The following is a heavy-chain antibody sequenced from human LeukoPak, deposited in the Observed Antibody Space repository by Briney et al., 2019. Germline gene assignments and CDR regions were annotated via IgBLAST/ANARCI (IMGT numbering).Heavy chain of an antibody. CDR2: INPNSGGT. CDR1: GYTFTGYY. CDR3: ARDVAYYFDY. Sequence: GASVKVSCTASGYTFTGYYMHWVRQAPGQGLEWMGWINPNSGGTNYAQKCQGRVTMPRDTSISTAYMELSWLRSDDTAVYYCARDVAYYFDYWSQGTLVTVSS. V-gene: IGHV1-2*02. D-gene: IGHD5-12*01. J-gene: IGHJ4*02.